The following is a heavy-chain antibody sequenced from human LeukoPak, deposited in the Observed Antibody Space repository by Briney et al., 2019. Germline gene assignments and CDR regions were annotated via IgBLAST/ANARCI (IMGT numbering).Heavy chain of an antibody. Sequence: GGSLRLSCAASGFTFGSYGMHWVRQAPGKGLEWVAVISYDGSNKYYADSVKGRFTISRDNSKNTLYLQMNSLRAEDTAVYYCAKDRQWLVYYYGMTSGAKGPRSPSP. CDR1: GFTFGSYG. CDR3: AKDRQWLVYYYGMTS. V-gene: IGHV3-30*18. CDR2: ISYDGSNK. D-gene: IGHD6-19*01. J-gene: IGHJ6*02.